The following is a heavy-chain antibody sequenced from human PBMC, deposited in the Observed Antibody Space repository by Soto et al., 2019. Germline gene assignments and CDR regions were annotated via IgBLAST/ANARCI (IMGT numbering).Heavy chain of an antibody. Sequence: SETLSLTCVVSVASISTSYWSCVRHPAGKRLQWIGRIFADGNTNSSPSLKGRVSMAIDKSQNQISLQLASVTAADTATYYCVRELLVALDYRGQGDQVTVSS. J-gene: IGHJ4*02. CDR2: IFADGNT. D-gene: IGHD2-21*01. CDR3: VRELLVALDY. V-gene: IGHV4-4*07. CDR1: VASISTSY.